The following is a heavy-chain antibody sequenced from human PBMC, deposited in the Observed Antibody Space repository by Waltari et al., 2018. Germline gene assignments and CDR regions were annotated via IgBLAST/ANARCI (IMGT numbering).Heavy chain of an antibody. J-gene: IGHJ4*02. V-gene: IGHV3-74*01. CDR3: TRGEINYSRFDY. D-gene: IGHD4-4*01. CDR2: INVDGSST. CDR1: TFSNYW. Sequence: TFSNYWMHWVRQAPGKGLAWVSRINVDGSSTVYANSVAGRFTISRDNAKNTVYLEMSGLRAEDTAVYYCTRGEINYSRFDYWGQGSLVTVSS.